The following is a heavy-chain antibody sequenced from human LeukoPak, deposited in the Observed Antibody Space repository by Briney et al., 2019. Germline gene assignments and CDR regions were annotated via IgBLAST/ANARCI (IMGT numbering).Heavy chain of an antibody. CDR2: INPSGGNT. V-gene: IGHV1-46*01. CDR3: ARGGSLAAAPHRYYFGY. D-gene: IGHD6-19*01. CDR1: GYTFTSYY. Sequence: GASVKVSCKASGYTFTSYYFHWVRQAPGQGLEWMGIINPSGGNTTYAQKFQGRVTMTRDTSTSTVYMELSSLRSEDTALFYCARGGSLAAAPHRYYFGYWGQGTPVTVSS. J-gene: IGHJ4*02.